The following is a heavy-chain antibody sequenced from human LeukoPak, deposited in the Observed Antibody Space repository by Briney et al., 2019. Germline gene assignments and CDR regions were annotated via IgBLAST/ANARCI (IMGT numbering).Heavy chain of an antibody. CDR1: GYTFTSYG. J-gene: IGHJ4*02. Sequence: GASVKVTCKASGYTFTSYGISWVRQAPGQGLEWMGWISAYNGNTNYAQKFQGRVTMTIDTSTDIAYMDVRSLRSDDTAVYYCARAYRWTLIDYWGQGTLVTVSS. CDR2: ISAYNGNT. V-gene: IGHV1-18*04. CDR3: ARAYRWTLIDY. D-gene: IGHD4-23*01.